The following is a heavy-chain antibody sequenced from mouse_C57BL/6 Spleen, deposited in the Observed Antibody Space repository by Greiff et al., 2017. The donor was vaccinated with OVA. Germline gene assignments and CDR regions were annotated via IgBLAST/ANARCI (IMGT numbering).Heavy chain of an antibody. CDR1: GYTFTGYW. Sequence: QVQLQQSGAELMKPGASVKLSCKATGYTFTGYWIEWVKQRPGHGLEWIGEILPGSGSSNSNEKFTGKATFTADTSSNTDYMQLSIRATESAAMYCCARGNYYCSSDYWGQGTTLTVSS. V-gene: IGHV1-9*01. CDR2: ILPGSGSS. J-gene: IGHJ2*01. D-gene: IGHD1-1*01. CDR3: ARGNYYCSSDY.